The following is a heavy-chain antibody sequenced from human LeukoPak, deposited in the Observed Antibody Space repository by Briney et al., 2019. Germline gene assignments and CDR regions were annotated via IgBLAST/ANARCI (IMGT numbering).Heavy chain of an antibody. D-gene: IGHD6-19*01. CDR3: ARIEQWLVSNAFDI. Sequence: GASVKVSCKASGYTFTGYYMHWVRQAPGQGLEWMGRINPNSGGTSYAQKFQGRVTMTRDTSISTAYMELSRLRSDDTAVYYCARIEQWLVSNAFDIWGQGTMVTVSS. CDR2: INPNSGGT. J-gene: IGHJ3*02. CDR1: GYTFTGYY. V-gene: IGHV1-2*06.